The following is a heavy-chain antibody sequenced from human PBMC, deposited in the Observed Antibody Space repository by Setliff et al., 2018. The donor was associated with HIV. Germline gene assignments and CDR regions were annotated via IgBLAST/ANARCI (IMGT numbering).Heavy chain of an antibody. CDR3: AKDPSVTVTTI. V-gene: IGHV1-18*01. D-gene: IGHD4-17*01. J-gene: IGHJ3*02. Sequence: GASVKVSCKASGYTFTAFGMNWLRQAPGQGPEWMGWISTYNGNTNYAQKFQGRVTMTTDTSTSTVSMELRSLRSDDTAVYYCAKDPSVTVTTIWGQGTMVTVSS. CDR2: ISTYNGNT. CDR1: GYTFTAFG.